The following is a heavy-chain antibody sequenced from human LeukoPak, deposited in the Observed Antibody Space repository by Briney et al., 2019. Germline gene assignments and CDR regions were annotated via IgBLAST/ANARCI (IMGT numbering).Heavy chain of an antibody. CDR1: GGSFSGYY. CDR3: ARDSRRVTKAFDI. Sequence: SETLSLTCAVYGGSFSGYYWSWIRQPPGKGLEWIGEINHSGSTNYNPSLKSRVTISVDTSKNQFSLKLSSVTAADTAVYYCARDSRRVTKAFDIWGQGTMVTVSS. CDR2: INHSGST. D-gene: IGHD2-21*02. J-gene: IGHJ3*02. V-gene: IGHV4-34*09.